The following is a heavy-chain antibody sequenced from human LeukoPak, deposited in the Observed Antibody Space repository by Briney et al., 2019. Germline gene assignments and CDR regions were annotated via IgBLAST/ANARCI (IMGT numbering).Heavy chain of an antibody. CDR3: AKQPGSVVDSSGSLSRH. J-gene: IGHJ4*02. Sequence: PGGSLRLSCAASGFTFSSYAMSWVRQAPGKGLEWVSTISGSGASTYYADSVKGRFTISRGNSKNTLYLQMNSLRAEDTAVYYCAKQPGSVVDSSGSLSRHWGQGTLVTVSS. CDR1: GFTFSSYA. D-gene: IGHD3-22*01. V-gene: IGHV3-23*01. CDR2: ISGSGAST.